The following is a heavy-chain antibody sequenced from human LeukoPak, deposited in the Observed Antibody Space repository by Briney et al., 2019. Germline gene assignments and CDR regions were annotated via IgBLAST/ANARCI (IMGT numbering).Heavy chain of an antibody. CDR3: ARDYYGSGKGFDY. CDR2: IYYSGST. D-gene: IGHD3-10*01. J-gene: IGHJ4*02. CDR1: GGSISSGDYY. V-gene: IGHV4-30-4*01. Sequence: SETLSLTCTVSGGSISSGDYYWSWIRQPPGKGLEWIGYIYYSGSTYYNPSHKSRVTISVDTSKNQFSLKLSSVTAADTAVYYCARDYYGSGKGFDYWGQGTLVTVSS.